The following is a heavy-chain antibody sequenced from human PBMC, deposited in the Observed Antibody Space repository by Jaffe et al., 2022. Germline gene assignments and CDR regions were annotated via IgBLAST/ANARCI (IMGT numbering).Heavy chain of an antibody. CDR2: IRYDGSNK. J-gene: IGHJ3*02. D-gene: IGHD3-22*01. V-gene: IGHV3-30*02. Sequence: QVQLVESGGGVVQPGGSLRLSCAASGFTFSSYGMHWVRQAPGKGLEWVAFIRYDGSNKYYADSVKGRFTISRDNSKNTLYLQMNSLRAEDTAVYYCANEYYYDSSGYYRVDAFDIWGQGTMVTVSS. CDR1: GFTFSSYG. CDR3: ANEYYYDSSGYYRVDAFDI.